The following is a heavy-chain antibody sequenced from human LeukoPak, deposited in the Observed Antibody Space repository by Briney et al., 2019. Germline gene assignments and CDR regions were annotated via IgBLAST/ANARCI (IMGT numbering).Heavy chain of an antibody. Sequence: GGSLRLSCTASGFVFSDYWMSWVRQAPGKGLEWLANINQDGSQTSHVDSVRGRFTVSRDNAKNSLYLQMNSLRVDDTAVYYWARDSTPRYSGYDWVFWGRGTLVTVSS. D-gene: IGHD5-12*01. CDR3: ARDSTPRYSGYDWVF. V-gene: IGHV3-7*01. J-gene: IGHJ4*02. CDR2: INQDGSQT. CDR1: GFVFSDYW.